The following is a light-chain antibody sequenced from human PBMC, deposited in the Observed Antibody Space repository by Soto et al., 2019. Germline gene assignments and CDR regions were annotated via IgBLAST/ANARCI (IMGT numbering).Light chain of an antibody. J-gene: IGKJ1*01. Sequence: EIVLTQSPATLSLSPGERATLSCRASQRVSSYLAWYQQKPGQDPRLLIYDESNRATGIQAGLSGSGSETDFTLTISRLETEDFEVYYCQQRNNWPRTFGQGTKVEIK. CDR3: QQRNNWPRT. CDR2: DES. CDR1: QRVSSY. V-gene: IGKV3-11*01.